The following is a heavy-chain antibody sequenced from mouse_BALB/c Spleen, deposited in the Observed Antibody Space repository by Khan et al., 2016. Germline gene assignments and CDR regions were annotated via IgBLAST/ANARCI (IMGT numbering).Heavy chain of an antibody. CDR2: INTNTGEP. CDR3: ARSGGNLDY. Sequence: QIQLVQSGPELKKPGETVKISCKASGYTFTNYGMSWVKQAPGKGLKWMGWINTNTGEPTYAEEFKGRFAFSLETSASTAYLQINNLKNEDTATYFCARSGGNLDYWGQGTTLTVSS. J-gene: IGHJ2*01. V-gene: IGHV9-3*02. CDR1: GYTFTNYG. D-gene: IGHD3-1*01.